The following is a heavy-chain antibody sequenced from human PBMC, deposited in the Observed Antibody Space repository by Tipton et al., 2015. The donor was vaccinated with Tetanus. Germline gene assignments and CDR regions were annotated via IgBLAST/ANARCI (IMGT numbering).Heavy chain of an antibody. D-gene: IGHD3-22*01. CDR3: ARDRGDYIYYGMDV. CDR2: IDPNSGGT. V-gene: IGHV1-2*02. CDR1: GYTFTGYY. Sequence: QLVQSGAEVKKPGASVKVSCKASGYTFTGYYMYWVRQAPGQGLEWMGWIDPNSGGTVYAQKFQGRVTMTRDTSISTAYMELISLRSDDTAVYYCARDRGDYIYYGMDVWGPGTTVTVS. J-gene: IGHJ6*02.